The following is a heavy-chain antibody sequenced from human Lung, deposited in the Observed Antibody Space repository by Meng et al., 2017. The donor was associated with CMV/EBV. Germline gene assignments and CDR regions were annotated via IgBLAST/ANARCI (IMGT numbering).Heavy chain of an antibody. J-gene: IGHJ4*02. V-gene: IGHV1-69*10. Sequence: SGGTFSSYAISWVRQAPGQGLEWMGGIIPSLDIANYAQNFQGRVTITADKSTSTAYMELSSLRSEDTAVYYCARERQYDSSGYYFDCWGQGTLVTVSS. D-gene: IGHD3-22*01. CDR2: IIPSLDIA. CDR3: ARERQYDSSGYYFDC. CDR1: GGTFSSYA.